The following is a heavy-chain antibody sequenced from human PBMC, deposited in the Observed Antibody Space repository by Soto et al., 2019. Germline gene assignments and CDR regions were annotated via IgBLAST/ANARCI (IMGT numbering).Heavy chain of an antibody. Sequence: QVQLVQSGAEVKKPGASVKVSCKASGYTFTSYYMHWVRQAPGQGLEWMGIINPSGGSTSYAQKFQGRVTMTRETSTSTVYMELSSLRSEDTAVYYCARDSGYCGGDCYSEFDYWGQGTLVTVSS. V-gene: IGHV1-46*01. CDR2: INPSGGST. CDR1: GYTFTSYY. D-gene: IGHD2-21*02. J-gene: IGHJ4*02. CDR3: ARDSGYCGGDCYSEFDY.